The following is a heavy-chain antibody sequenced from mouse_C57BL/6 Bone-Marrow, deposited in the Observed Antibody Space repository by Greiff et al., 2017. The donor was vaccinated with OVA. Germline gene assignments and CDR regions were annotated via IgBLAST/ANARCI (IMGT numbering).Heavy chain of an antibody. CDR1: GYTFTSYW. CDR3: AISTVVATGDWYFEV. D-gene: IGHD1-1*01. V-gene: IGHV1-74*01. J-gene: IGHJ1*03. CDR2: INPYDSDT. Sequence: VQLQQPGAELVKPGASVKVSCKASGYTFTSYWMHWVKQRPGQGLEWIGRINPYDSDTNYNQKFKGKATLTVDKSSSTAYMQLSSLTSEDSAVYYCAISTVVATGDWYFEVWGTGTTVTVSS.